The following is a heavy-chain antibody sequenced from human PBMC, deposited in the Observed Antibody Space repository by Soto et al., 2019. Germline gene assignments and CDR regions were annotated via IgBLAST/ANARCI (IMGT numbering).Heavy chain of an antibody. J-gene: IGHJ4*02. CDR3: ARDGSGYDFWSGPYFFDY. Sequence: QVQLQESGPGLVKPSETLSLTCTVSGGSISTYYWSWIRQPPGKGLEWIGYIYYNGRTNYNPSLESRVTISQDTSKSQCSLKLSSVSAADTAVYYCARDGSGYDFWSGPYFFDYWGPGTLVTVSS. CDR1: GGSISTYY. V-gene: IGHV4-59*01. CDR2: IYYNGRT. D-gene: IGHD3-3*01.